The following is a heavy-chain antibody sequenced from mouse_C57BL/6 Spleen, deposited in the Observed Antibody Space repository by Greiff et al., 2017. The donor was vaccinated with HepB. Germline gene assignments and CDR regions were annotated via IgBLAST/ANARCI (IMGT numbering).Heavy chain of an antibody. CDR3: ARSLITTVVAHYAMDY. D-gene: IGHD1-1*01. V-gene: IGHV1-19*01. J-gene: IGHJ4*01. Sequence: VQLQQSGPVLVKPGASVKMSCKASGYTFTDYYMNWVKQSHGKSLEWIGVINPYNGGTSYNQKFKGKATLTVDKSSSTAYMELNSLTSEDSAVYYCARSLITTVVAHYAMDYWGQGTSVTVSS. CDR1: GYTFTDYY. CDR2: INPYNGGT.